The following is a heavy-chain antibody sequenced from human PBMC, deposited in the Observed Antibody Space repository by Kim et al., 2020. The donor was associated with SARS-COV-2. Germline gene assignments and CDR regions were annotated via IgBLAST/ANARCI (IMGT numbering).Heavy chain of an antibody. CDR3: AKSGTMIVAFFDY. V-gene: IGHV3-30*02. CDR1: GFTFSSYG. D-gene: IGHD3-22*01. CDR2: ISYDGSNK. J-gene: IGHJ4*02. Sequence: GGSLRLSCAASGFTFSSYGMHWVRQAPGKGLQWVAFISYDGSNKFYADSVKGRFTISRDYSKNTLYLQMNSLRAEDTAMYYCAKSGTMIVAFFDYWGQGT.